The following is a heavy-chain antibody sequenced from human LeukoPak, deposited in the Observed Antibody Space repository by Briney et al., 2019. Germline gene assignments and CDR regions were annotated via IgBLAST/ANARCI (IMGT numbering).Heavy chain of an antibody. V-gene: IGHV1-46*01. CDR3: ARGRRRNRDGYNYHGAFDI. CDR2: INPSGGST. D-gene: IGHD5-24*01. CDR1: GYTFTSYY. Sequence: ASVKVSCKASGYTFTSYYMHWVRQAPGQGLEWMGIINPSGGSTSYALKFQGRVTMTRDASTSTVYMELSSLRSEDTAVYYCARGRRRNRDGYNYHGAFDIWGQGTMVTVSS. J-gene: IGHJ3*02.